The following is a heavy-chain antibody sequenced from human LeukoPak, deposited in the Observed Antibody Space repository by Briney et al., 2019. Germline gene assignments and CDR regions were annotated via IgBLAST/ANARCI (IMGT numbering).Heavy chain of an antibody. CDR1: GGSFSGYY. CDR3: ATSTVTTMGHY. CDR2: IYYSGST. Sequence: TLSLTCAVYGGSFSGYYWSWIRQHPGKGLEWIGYIYYSGSTYYNPSLKSRVTISVDTSKNQFSLKLSSVTAADTAVYYCATSTVTTMGHYWGQGTLVTVSS. J-gene: IGHJ4*02. V-gene: IGHV4-31*11. D-gene: IGHD4-17*01.